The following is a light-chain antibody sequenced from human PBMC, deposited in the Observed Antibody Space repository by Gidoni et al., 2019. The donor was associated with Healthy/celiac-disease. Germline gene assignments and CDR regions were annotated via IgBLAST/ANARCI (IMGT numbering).Light chain of an antibody. CDR1: QSVSSN. Sequence: EIVMTQSPATLSVSPGERATLSCRASQSVSSNLAWYQQKPGQAPRLLIYGASTRATGIPASFSGSGSGTEFTLTIRSLQSEDFAVYYCQKYNNWPPFTFGPGTKVDIK. CDR2: GAS. J-gene: IGKJ3*01. CDR3: QKYNNWPPFT. V-gene: IGKV3-15*01.